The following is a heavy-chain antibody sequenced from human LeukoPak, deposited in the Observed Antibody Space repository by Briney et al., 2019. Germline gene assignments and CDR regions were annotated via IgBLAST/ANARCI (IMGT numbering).Heavy chain of an antibody. V-gene: IGHV3-48*03. J-gene: IGHJ6*04. Sequence: TGGSLRLSSAASGFTFSSYEMNWVRQAPGKGLEWVSYISSSGSTIYYADSVKGRFTISRDNAKNSLYLQMNSLRAEDTAVYYCARIRQRSSWDNYYYYYGMDVWGKGTTVTVSS. CDR3: ARIRQRSSWDNYYYYYGMDV. CDR1: GFTFSSYE. D-gene: IGHD6-13*01. CDR2: ISSSGSTI.